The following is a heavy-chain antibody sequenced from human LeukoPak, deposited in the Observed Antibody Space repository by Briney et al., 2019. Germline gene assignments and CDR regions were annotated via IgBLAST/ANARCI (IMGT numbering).Heavy chain of an antibody. D-gene: IGHD2-15*01. J-gene: IGHJ4*02. CDR1: GFTFSSYS. Sequence: PGGSLRLSCAASGFTFSSYSMNWVRQAPGKGLEWVSYISSSSSTIYYADSVKGRFTISRDNAKNSLYLQMNSLRAEDTAVYYCASQGPIGYCSGGSCRTFDYWGQGTLVTVSS. CDR3: ASQGPIGYCSGGSCRTFDY. CDR2: ISSSSSTI. V-gene: IGHV3-48*01.